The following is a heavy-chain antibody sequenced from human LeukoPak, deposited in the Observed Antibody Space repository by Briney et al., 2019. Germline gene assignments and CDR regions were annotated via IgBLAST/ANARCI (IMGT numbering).Heavy chain of an antibody. J-gene: IGHJ6*02. Sequence: ASVKVSRKASGYTFTSYDINWVRQATGQGLEWMGWMNPNSGYTGYAQKFQGRVTMTRNTSISTAYMELSSLRSEDTAVYYCASLGGLTPTYYYYYGMDVWGQGTTVTVSS. V-gene: IGHV1-8*01. CDR2: MNPNSGYT. CDR1: GYTFTSYD. CDR3: ASLGGLTPTYYYYYGMDV. D-gene: IGHD3-16*01.